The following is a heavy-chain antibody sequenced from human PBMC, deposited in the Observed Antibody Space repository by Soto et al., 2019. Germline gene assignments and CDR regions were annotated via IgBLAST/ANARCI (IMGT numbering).Heavy chain of an antibody. CDR1: GGTFSSYA. Sequence: GASVKVSCKASGGTFSSYAISWVRQAPGQGLEWMGGIIPIFGTANYAQKFQGRVTITADESTSTAYMELSSLRSEDTAVYYCARDRMGDYGDYGWFDPWGQGTLVTVSS. V-gene: IGHV1-69*13. D-gene: IGHD4-17*01. J-gene: IGHJ5*02. CDR2: IIPIFGTA. CDR3: ARDRMGDYGDYGWFDP.